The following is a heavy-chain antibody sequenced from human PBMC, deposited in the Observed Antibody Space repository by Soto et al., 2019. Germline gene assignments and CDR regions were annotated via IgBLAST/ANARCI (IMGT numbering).Heavy chain of an antibody. J-gene: IGHJ4*02. CDR3: ARDPRSWNYVDFWDS. D-gene: IGHD1-7*01. CDR2: INPDGGST. V-gene: IGHV1-46*01. CDR1: GYSFSDHY. Sequence: QVHLVQSGAEVKKPGASVRVSCKASGYSFSDHYIHWVRQAPGQGLDWMGVINPDGGSTSYSQRFQGRVTVTADTSTTTIYLDLTGLTSDDTAVYYCARDPRSWNYVDFWDSWGQGTLVTVSA.